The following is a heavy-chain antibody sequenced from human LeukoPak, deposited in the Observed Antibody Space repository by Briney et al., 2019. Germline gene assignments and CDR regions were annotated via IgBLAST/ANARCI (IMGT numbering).Heavy chain of an antibody. V-gene: IGHV4-31*02. D-gene: IGHD1-1*01. Sequence: LRLSCAASGFTFSSYAMSWVRQAPGKGLEWIGYIYYSGSTYYNSSLKSRVTISVDTSKNQFSLKLSSVTAADTAVYYCATERKAYTQWGQGTLVTVSS. J-gene: IGHJ4*02. CDR1: GFTFSSYA. CDR2: IYYSGST. CDR3: ATERKAYTQ.